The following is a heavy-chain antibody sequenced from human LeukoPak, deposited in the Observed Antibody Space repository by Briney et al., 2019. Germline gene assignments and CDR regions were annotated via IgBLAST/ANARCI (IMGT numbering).Heavy chain of an antibody. D-gene: IGHD3-10*01. Sequence: ASVKVSCKASGYTFTSYGISWVRQAPGQGLEWMGWISAYNGNTNYAQKLQGRVTMTTDTSTSTAYMELRSLRSDDTAVYYCARDDYYGSGSYAFDIWGQGTMVTVSP. CDR1: GYTFTSYG. J-gene: IGHJ3*02. CDR2: ISAYNGNT. CDR3: ARDDYYGSGSYAFDI. V-gene: IGHV1-18*01.